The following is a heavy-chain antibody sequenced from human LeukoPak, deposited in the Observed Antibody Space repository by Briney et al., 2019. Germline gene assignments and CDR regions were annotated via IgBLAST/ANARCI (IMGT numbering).Heavy chain of an antibody. CDR3: ARSFIAADYFDY. Sequence: GGSLRLSCAASGFTFSSYSMNWVRQAPGKGLEWVSSISSSSSYIYYADSVKGRFTISRDNAKNSLYLQMNSLRAEDTAVYYCARSFIAADYFDYWGQGTLATVSS. CDR1: GFTFSSYS. V-gene: IGHV3-21*01. CDR2: ISSSSSYI. D-gene: IGHD6-13*01. J-gene: IGHJ4*02.